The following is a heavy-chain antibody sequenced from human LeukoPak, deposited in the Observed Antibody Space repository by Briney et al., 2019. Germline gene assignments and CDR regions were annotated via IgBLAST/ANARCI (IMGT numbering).Heavy chain of an antibody. CDR2: MNPNSGNT. J-gene: IGHJ6*02. D-gene: IGHD3-3*01. Sequence: ASVKVSCKASGYTFTSYVINWVRQATGQGLEWMGWMNPNSGNTGYAQKFQGRVTMTRNTSISTAYMELSSLRSEDTAVYYCARGARGGIFGVVIYYGMDVWGQGTTVTVSS. V-gene: IGHV1-8*01. CDR3: ARGARGGIFGVVIYYGMDV. CDR1: GYTFTSYV.